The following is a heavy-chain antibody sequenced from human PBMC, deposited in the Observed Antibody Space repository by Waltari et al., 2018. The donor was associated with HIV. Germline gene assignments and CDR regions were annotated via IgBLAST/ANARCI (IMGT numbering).Heavy chain of an antibody. Sequence: EVQLVESGGGLVKPGGSLRLSCVGSGFTFKIAWINWVRQAPGKGLGWVCRMKSKRDGGTVDYGDPVRGRFSISRDDSQNTVFLQMNSLKTEDTAVYYCTRKAFSGSYYDSWGQGALVTVSS. V-gene: IGHV3-15*01. CDR1: GFTFKIAW. CDR3: TRKAFSGSYYDS. J-gene: IGHJ4*02. D-gene: IGHD1-26*01. CDR2: MKSKRDGGTV.